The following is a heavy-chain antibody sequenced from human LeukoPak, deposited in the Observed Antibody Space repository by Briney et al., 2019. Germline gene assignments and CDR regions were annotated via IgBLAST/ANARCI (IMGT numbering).Heavy chain of an antibody. Sequence: SETLSLTCTASGDSISNYYWNWIRQTPGKGLEWIVYMYYSGSTNYNPSLRSRVTVSVDTSKNQFSLKLNSVTAADTAVYYCAGWAGRDFDSSGYLRDWGQGVLVTVSS. D-gene: IGHD3-22*01. CDR2: MYYSGST. CDR3: AGWAGRDFDSSGYLRD. V-gene: IGHV4-59*03. CDR1: GDSISNYY. J-gene: IGHJ4*02.